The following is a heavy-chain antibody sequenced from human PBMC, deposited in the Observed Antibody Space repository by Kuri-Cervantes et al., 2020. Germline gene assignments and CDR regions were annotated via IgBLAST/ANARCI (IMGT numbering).Heavy chain of an antibody. V-gene: IGHV1-2*04. CDR2: INPNSGGT. CDR1: GYTFTGYY. J-gene: IGHJ3*02. Sequence: ASVKVSCKASGYTFTGYYMHWVRQAPGQGLEWMGWINPNSGGTNYAQKFQGWVTMTRDTSISTAYMELSRLRSDDTAVYYCARVGRITMVRGVLDAFDIWGQGTMVTVSS. D-gene: IGHD3-10*01. CDR3: ARVGRITMVRGVLDAFDI.